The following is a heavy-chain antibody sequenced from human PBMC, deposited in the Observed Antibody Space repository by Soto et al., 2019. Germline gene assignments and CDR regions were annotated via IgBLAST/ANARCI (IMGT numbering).Heavy chain of an antibody. CDR2: IYHSGST. CDR3: ARAMTTVTTIDY. CDR1: GGSISSGGYS. J-gene: IGHJ4*02. Sequence: SETLSLTCAVSGGSISSGGYSWSWIRQPPGKGLEWIGYIYHSGSTYYNPSLKSRVTISVDRSKNQFSLKLSSVTAADTAVYYCARAMTTVTTIDYWGQGTLVNVS. V-gene: IGHV4-30-2*01. D-gene: IGHD4-17*01.